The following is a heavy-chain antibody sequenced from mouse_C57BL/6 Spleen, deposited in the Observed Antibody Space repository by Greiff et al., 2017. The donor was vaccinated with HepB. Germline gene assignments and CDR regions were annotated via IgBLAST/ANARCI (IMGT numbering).Heavy chain of an antibody. CDR1: GFTFSDYY. J-gene: IGHJ4*01. CDR2: ISNGGGST. V-gene: IGHV5-12*01. CDR3: ARRDSSGYYYAMDY. D-gene: IGHD3-2*02. Sequence: EVQVVESGGGLVQPGGSLKLSCAASGFTFSDYYMYWVRQTPEKRLEWVAYISNGGGSTYYPDTVKGRFTISRDNAKNTLYLQMSRLKSEDTAMYYCARRDSSGYYYAMDYWGQGTSVTVSS.